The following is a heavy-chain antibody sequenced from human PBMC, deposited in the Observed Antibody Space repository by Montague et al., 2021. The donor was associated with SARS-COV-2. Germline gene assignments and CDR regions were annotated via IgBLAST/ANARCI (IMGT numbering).Heavy chain of an antibody. CDR1: GFTFSSYG. V-gene: IGHV3-30*03. CDR2: ISYDGSNK. CDR3: ASTIVGATKGDY. D-gene: IGHD1-26*01. Sequence: SLRLSCAASGFTFSSYGMNWVRQAPGKGLEWVAVISYDGSNKYYADSVKGRFTISRDNSKNTLYLQMNSLRAEDTAVYYCASTIVGATKGDYWGQGTLVTVSS. J-gene: IGHJ4*02.